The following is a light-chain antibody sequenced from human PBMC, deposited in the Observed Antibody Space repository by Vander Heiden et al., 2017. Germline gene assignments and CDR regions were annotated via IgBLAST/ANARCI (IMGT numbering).Light chain of an antibody. CDR3: QAWDSSTLHVV. CDR1: KLGDKY. J-gene: IGLJ2*01. V-gene: IGLV3-1*01. CDR2: QDS. Sequence: SYELPQPPSVSVSPGQTASITCSGDKLGDKYACWYQQKPGQSPVLVIYQDSKRPSGIPERFSGSNSGNTATLTISGTQAMDEADYYCQAWDSSTLHVVFGGGTKLTVL.